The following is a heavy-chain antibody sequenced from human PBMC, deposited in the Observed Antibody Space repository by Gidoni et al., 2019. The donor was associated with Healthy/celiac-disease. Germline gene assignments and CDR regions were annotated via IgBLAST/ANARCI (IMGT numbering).Heavy chain of an antibody. D-gene: IGHD2-2*01. J-gene: IGHJ5*02. V-gene: IGHV4-34*01. CDR3: AVVVPAAMAMGWFDP. CDR2: INHSGST. CDR1: GGSFSGYY. Sequence: QVQLQQWGAGLLKPSETLSLTCAVYGGSFSGYYWSWIRQPPGKWLEWIGEINHSGSTNYNPSLKSRVTISVDTSKNQFSLKLSSVTAADTAVYYCAVVVPAAMAMGWFDPWGQGTLVTVSS.